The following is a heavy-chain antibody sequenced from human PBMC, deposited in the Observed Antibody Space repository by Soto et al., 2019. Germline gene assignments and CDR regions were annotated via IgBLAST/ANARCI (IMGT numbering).Heavy chain of an antibody. J-gene: IGHJ4*02. CDR1: GFTFSSYG. Sequence: PGGSLRLSCAASGFTFSSYGMHWVRKAPGKGLEWVAVIWYDGSNKCYADSVKGRFTISRDNSKNTLYLQMNSLRGEVMSVYYGASSDYGDSGLDYWGQGTLVTVSS. CDR2: IWYDGSNK. D-gene: IGHD4-17*01. V-gene: IGHV3-33*01. CDR3: ASSDYGDSGLDY.